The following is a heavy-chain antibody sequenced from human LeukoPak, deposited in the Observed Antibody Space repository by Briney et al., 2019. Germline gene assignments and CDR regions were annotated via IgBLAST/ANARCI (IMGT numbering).Heavy chain of an antibody. CDR3: ASYGSGKHY. Sequence: SETLSLTCTVSGGSISSGSYYWSWIRQPAGKGLEWIGRIYTSGSTNYNPSLKSRVTISVDTSKNQFSLRLSSVTAADTAVYYCASYGSGKHYWGQGTLVTVSS. V-gene: IGHV4-61*02. D-gene: IGHD3-10*01. CDR2: IYTSGST. CDR1: GGSISSGSYY. J-gene: IGHJ4*02.